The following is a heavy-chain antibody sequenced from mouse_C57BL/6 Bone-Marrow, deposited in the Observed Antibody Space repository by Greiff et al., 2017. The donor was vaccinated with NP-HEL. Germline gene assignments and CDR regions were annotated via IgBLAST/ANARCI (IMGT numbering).Heavy chain of an antibody. CDR1: GFSLTSYG. J-gene: IGHJ3*01. CDR3: AASGRYYGSSYGGFAY. CDR2: IWSGGST. D-gene: IGHD1-1*01. V-gene: IGHV2-5*01. Sequence: VQLQQSGPGLVQPSQGLSITCTVSGFSLTSYGVHWVRQSPGKGLEWLGVIWSGGSTDYNAAFMFRLSITKDHSKSQAFFKMNSLQADDTAIYYCAASGRYYGSSYGGFAYWGQGTLVTVSA.